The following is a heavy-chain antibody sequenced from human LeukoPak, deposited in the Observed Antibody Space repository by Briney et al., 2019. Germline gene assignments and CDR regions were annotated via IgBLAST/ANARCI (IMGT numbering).Heavy chain of an antibody. Sequence: ASVTVSCKASGYTFTNYDINWVRQAPGQGLEWMGWVTSYNGDTNYAQKFQGRVTMSTDTSTSTAYMELRSLRFDDTAIYYCAKDWHILTGRNCFDPWGQGTLVTVSS. J-gene: IGHJ5*02. CDR3: AKDWHILTGRNCFDP. V-gene: IGHV1-18*01. CDR2: VTSYNGDT. CDR1: GYTFTNYD. D-gene: IGHD3-9*01.